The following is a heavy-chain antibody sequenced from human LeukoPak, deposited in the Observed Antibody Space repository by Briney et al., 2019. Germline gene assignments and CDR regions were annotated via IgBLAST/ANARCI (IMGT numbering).Heavy chain of an antibody. V-gene: IGHV3-48*03. CDR2: ISSSGSTI. CDR1: GFTFSSYE. Sequence: PGGSLRLSCAASGFTFSSYEMNWVRQAPGKGLEWVSYISSSGSTIYYADSVKGRFTLSRDNAKNSLYLQMNSLRAEDTAVYYCARDSSTLGYYDSSGYSKRHFDYWGQGTLVTVSS. J-gene: IGHJ4*02. CDR3: ARDSSTLGYYDSSGYSKRHFDY. D-gene: IGHD3-22*01.